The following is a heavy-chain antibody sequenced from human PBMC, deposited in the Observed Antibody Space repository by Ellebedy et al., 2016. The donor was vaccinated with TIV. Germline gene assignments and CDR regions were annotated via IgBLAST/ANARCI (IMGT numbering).Heavy chain of an antibody. D-gene: IGHD3-10*01. CDR1: GGSFSGYY. Sequence: SETLSLTCAVYGGSFSGYYWSWIRQPPGKGLEWIGEINHSGSTNYNPSLKSRVTIAVDTSKNQFSLKLSSVTAADTAVYYCARFRGGLRWVYYYYYGMDVWGQGTTVTVSS. V-gene: IGHV4-34*01. CDR2: INHSGST. CDR3: ARFRGGLRWVYYYYYGMDV. J-gene: IGHJ6*02.